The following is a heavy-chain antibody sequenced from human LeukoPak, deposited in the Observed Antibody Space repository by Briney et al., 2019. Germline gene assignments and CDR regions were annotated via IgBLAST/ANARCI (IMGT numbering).Heavy chain of an antibody. D-gene: IGHD2-15*01. CDR3: AREVVSSPSYFDS. Sequence: GGSLRLSCAAPGFTVSSSYMYWVRQAPGKGLEWVSFFYRGDSTYYAESVRGRFTISRDNSKNTLYLLMNSLTPEDTAVYYCAREVVSSPSYFDSWGQGTLVTVSS. V-gene: IGHV3-53*01. CDR2: FYRGDST. J-gene: IGHJ4*02. CDR1: GFTVSSSY.